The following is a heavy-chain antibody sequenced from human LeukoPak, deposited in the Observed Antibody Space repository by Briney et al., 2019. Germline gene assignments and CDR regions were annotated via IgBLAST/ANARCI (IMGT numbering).Heavy chain of an antibody. Sequence: GGSLRLSCVASGLPIADFAMHWVRQAPGKGLEWVSLISGDGVSTFCADSVKGRFSISRDNSENSLYLEMNSLRTEDAAMYYCAKESGKFDYWGQGTLVAVSS. CDR1: GLPIADFA. CDR2: ISGDGVST. J-gene: IGHJ4*02. V-gene: IGHV3-43*02. CDR3: AKESGKFDY.